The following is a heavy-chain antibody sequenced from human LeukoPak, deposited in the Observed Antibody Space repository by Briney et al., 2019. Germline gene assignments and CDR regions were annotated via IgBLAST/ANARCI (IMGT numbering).Heavy chain of an antibody. Sequence: LGESLKISCKGSGCSFTSYWIGWVRQMPGKGLERMGIIYPGDSDTRYSPSFQGQVTISADKSISTAYLQWSSLKASDTAMYYCARGDCSGGSCYREGLYYFDYWGQGTLVTVSS. CDR1: GCSFTSYW. D-gene: IGHD2-15*01. CDR3: ARGDCSGGSCYREGLYYFDY. V-gene: IGHV5-51*01. CDR2: IYPGDSDT. J-gene: IGHJ4*02.